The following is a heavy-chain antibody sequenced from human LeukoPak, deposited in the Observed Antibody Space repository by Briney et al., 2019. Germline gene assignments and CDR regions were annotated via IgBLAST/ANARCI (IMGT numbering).Heavy chain of an antibody. J-gene: IGHJ5*01. CDR3: ARKWSSRDWFDS. CDR1: RYIFTTYS. CDR2: INPRGDAT. Sequence: ASVNVSCKAPRYIFTTYSIHWVRQAPGQGLEWIGMINPRGDATIYAQKFQGRVTMTSDTSTTTIYMELSSLKSEDTGLYYCARKWSSRDWFDSLGQGTLASLSS. V-gene: IGHV1-46*01. D-gene: IGHD2-8*01.